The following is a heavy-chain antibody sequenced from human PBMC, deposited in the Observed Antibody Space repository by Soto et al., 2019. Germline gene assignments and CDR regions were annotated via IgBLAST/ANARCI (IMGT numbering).Heavy chain of an antibody. CDR3: ASKSIVPLMDYYYYMDV. D-gene: IGHD2-8*01. J-gene: IGHJ6*03. CDR1: GFTFSDYY. CDR2: ISSSGSTI. V-gene: IGHV3-11*01. Sequence: QVQLMESGGGLVKPGGSLRLSCAASGFTFSDYYMSWIRQAPGKGLEWVSYISSSGSTIYYADSVKGRFTISRDNAKNSLYLQMNSLSAEDTAVYYCASKSIVPLMDYYYYMDVWGKAPTVTVSS.